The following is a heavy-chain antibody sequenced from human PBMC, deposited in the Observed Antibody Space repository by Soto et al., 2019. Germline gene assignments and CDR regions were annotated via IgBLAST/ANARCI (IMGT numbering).Heavy chain of an antibody. Sequence: GGSLRLSCAASGFTVSSNYMSWVRQAPGKGLEWVSVIYSGGSTYYADSVKGRFTISRDNSKNTLYLQMNSLRAEDTAVYYCARAYYDSSGNDAFDIRGQGTMVTVSS. V-gene: IGHV3-53*01. D-gene: IGHD3-22*01. J-gene: IGHJ3*02. CDR2: IYSGGST. CDR3: ARAYYDSSGNDAFDI. CDR1: GFTVSSNY.